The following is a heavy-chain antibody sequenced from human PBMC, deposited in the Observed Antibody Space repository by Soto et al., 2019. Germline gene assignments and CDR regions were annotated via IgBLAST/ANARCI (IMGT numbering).Heavy chain of an antibody. V-gene: IGHV3-30-3*01. J-gene: IGHJ4*02. D-gene: IGHD4-17*01. Sequence: QVQPVESGGGVVQPGRSLRLSCAASGFTFSRYSMQWVRQAPGKGLEWVAVISYDGNTEYHADSVKGRFTIFRDSSKNTVFLQMNSLRVEDTAVYFCARGGYYGGLDYWGQGTLVTVSS. CDR1: GFTFSRYS. CDR3: ARGGYYGGLDY. CDR2: ISYDGNTE.